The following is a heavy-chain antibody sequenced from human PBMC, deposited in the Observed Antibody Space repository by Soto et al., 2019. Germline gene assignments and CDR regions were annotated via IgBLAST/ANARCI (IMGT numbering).Heavy chain of an antibody. CDR1: GGSMSRSYW. CDR2: INESGEY. Sequence: QVQLQESGPGLVKPSGTLSLTCAVSGGSMSRSYWWTWLRQSPGKGLEWLGEINESGEYNYATSLSSRVPMSVDKSKNPFSVMLTSGTSADTAIYYCARVGSGWYAPLDNWGQGTLVTFSS. CDR3: ARVGSGWYAPLDN. V-gene: IGHV4-4*02. J-gene: IGHJ4*02. D-gene: IGHD6-19*01.